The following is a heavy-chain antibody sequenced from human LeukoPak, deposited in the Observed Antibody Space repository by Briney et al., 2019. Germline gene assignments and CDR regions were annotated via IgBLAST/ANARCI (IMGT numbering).Heavy chain of an antibody. J-gene: IGHJ4*02. CDR3: ARGSYYYDSSGYYLDY. Sequence: GGSLRLSCAASGFTFSSYAMSWVRQAPGKGLEWVSAISGSGGSTYYADSVRGRFTISRDNSKNTLYLQMNSLRAEDTAVYYCARGSYYYDSSGYYLDYWGQGTLVTVSS. V-gene: IGHV3-23*01. D-gene: IGHD3-22*01. CDR2: ISGSGGST. CDR1: GFTFSSYA.